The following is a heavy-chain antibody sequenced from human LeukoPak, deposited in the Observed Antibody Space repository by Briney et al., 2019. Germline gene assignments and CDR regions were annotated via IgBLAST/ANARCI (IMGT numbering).Heavy chain of an antibody. J-gene: IGHJ3*02. V-gene: IGHV1-69*05. Sequence: SVKVSCKASGGTFSSYAISWVRQAPGQGLEWMGGIIPIFGTANYAQKFQGRVTMTRDTSTSTVYMELSSLRSDDTAVYYCARGQLLLWFGESSDREDAFDIWGQGTMVTVSS. D-gene: IGHD3-10*01. CDR1: GGTFSSYA. CDR3: ARGQLLLWFGESSDREDAFDI. CDR2: IIPIFGTA.